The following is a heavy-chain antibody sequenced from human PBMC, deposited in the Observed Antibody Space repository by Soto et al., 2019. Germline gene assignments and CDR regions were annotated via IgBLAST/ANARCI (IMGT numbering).Heavy chain of an antibody. CDR3: ARGDYGDYSYFDS. CDR1: GGSISGGGYS. Sequence: SETLSLTCAVSGGSISGGGYSWSWIRQPPGKGPEWIGYIYHSGSTYYNPSLKSRVTISVDRSKKEFSLRLSSVTAADTAVYYCARGDYGDYSYFDSWGRGTLVTVSS. CDR2: IYHSGST. J-gene: IGHJ4*02. D-gene: IGHD4-17*01. V-gene: IGHV4-30-2*01.